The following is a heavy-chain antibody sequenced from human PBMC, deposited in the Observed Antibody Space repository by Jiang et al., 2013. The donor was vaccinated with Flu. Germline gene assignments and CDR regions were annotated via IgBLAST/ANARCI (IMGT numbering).Heavy chain of an antibody. CDR3: VRGPYQSGVYGLFDL. CDR2: INSDGSST. CDR1: GFTFNRNW. J-gene: IGHJ4*02. Sequence: VQLVESGGDLVQPGGSLSLSCAASGFTFNRNWMHWVRQVPGKGLVWVARINSDGSSTSYADSVKGRFTISRDNAKNTVYLHMNSLRVEDTAVYHCVRGPYQSGVYGLFDLWGQGSLVTVSS. V-gene: IGHV3-74*01. D-gene: IGHD2-15*01.